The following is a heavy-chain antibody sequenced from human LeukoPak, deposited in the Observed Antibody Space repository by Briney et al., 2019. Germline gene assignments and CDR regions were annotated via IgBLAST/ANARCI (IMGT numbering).Heavy chain of an antibody. CDR2: ISGSGGST. D-gene: IGHD6-13*01. CDR1: GFTFSSYA. CDR3: AKDPPIAAAGSYFDY. J-gene: IGHJ4*02. Sequence: PGGSLRLSCAASGFTFSSYALSWVRQAPGKGLEWVSAISGSGGSTYYADSVKGRFTISRDNSKNTLYLQMNSLRAEDTAVYYCAKDPPIAAAGSYFDYWGREPWSPSPQ. V-gene: IGHV3-23*01.